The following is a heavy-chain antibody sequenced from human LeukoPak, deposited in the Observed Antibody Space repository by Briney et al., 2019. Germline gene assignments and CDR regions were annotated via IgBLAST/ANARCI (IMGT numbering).Heavy chain of an antibody. CDR3: AKDRPKWELLIYFDY. CDR1: GFTFSSYA. J-gene: IGHJ4*02. V-gene: IGHV3-23*01. CDR2: ISGSGGST. Sequence: GGPLRLSCAASGFTFSSYAMSWVRQAPGKGLEWVSAISGSGGSTYYADSVKGRFTISRDNSKNTLYLQMNSLRAEDTAVYYCAKDRPKWELLIYFDYWGQGTLVTVSS. D-gene: IGHD1-26*01.